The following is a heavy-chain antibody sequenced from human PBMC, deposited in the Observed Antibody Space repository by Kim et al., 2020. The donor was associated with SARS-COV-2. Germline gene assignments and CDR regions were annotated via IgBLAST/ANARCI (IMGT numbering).Heavy chain of an antibody. CDR1: GGSISSSSYY. V-gene: IGHV4-39*01. Sequence: SETLSLTCTVSGGSISSSSYYWGWIRQPPGKGLEWIGSIYYSGSTYYNPSLKSRVTISVDTSKNQFSLKLSSVTAADTAVYYCARQHSPGIVVVVAATPAFDYWGQGTLVTVSS. D-gene: IGHD2-15*01. J-gene: IGHJ4*02. CDR3: ARQHSPGIVVVVAATPAFDY. CDR2: IYYSGST.